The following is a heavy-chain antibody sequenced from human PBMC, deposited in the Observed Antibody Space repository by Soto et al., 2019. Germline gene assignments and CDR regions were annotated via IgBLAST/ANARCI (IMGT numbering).Heavy chain of an antibody. CDR2: IYTSGST. CDR1: GGSISSYY. Sequence: PSETLSLTCTVSGGSISSYYWSWIRQPAGKGLEWIGRIYTSGSTNYNPSLKSRVTMSVDTSKNQFSLKLSSVTAADTAVYYCAREYDFWSGYHYYYYGMDVWGQGTTVTVS. CDR3: AREYDFWSGYHYYYYGMDV. J-gene: IGHJ6*02. V-gene: IGHV4-4*07. D-gene: IGHD3-3*01.